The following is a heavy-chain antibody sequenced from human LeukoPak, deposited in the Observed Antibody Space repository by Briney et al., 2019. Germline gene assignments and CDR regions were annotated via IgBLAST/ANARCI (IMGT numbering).Heavy chain of an antibody. J-gene: IGHJ3*02. D-gene: IGHD2-2*01. V-gene: IGHV4-59*01. CDR2: IYYSGST. CDR1: GGSISSYY. CDR3: ARWGPWWGVVPAAAKLAFDI. Sequence: SETLSLTCTVSGGSISSYYGSWIRQPPGKGLEWIGYIYYSGSTNYNPSLKSRVTISIDTSKNQFSLKLSSVTAADTAVYYCARWGPWWGVVPAAAKLAFDIWGQGTMVTVSS.